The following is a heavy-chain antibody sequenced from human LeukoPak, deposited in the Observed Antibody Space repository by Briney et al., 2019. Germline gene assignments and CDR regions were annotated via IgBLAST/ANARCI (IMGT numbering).Heavy chain of an antibody. J-gene: IGHJ4*02. D-gene: IGHD3-22*01. V-gene: IGHV3-21*01. CDR3: AKYPVRSYYDSSGYPDDY. CDR1: GFTFSSYS. CDR2: ISSSSSYI. Sequence: GGSLRLSCAASGFTFSSYSMNWVRQAPGKGLEWVSSISSSSSYIYYADSVKGRFTISRDNAKNSLYLQMNSLRAEDTAVYYCAKYPVRSYYDSSGYPDDYWGQGTLVTVSS.